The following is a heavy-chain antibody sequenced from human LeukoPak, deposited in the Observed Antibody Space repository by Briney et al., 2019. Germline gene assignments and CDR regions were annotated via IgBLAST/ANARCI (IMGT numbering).Heavy chain of an antibody. D-gene: IGHD5-12*01. Sequence: ASVKVSCKASGYTFTGYYMHWVRQAPGQGLEWMGWINPNSGGTNYAQKFQGRVTMTRDTSISTAYMELSRLRSDDTAVYYCARDMAATRSFDYWGQGTLVTVSS. CDR3: ARDMAATRSFDY. CDR2: INPNSGGT. V-gene: IGHV1-2*02. CDR1: GYTFTGYY. J-gene: IGHJ4*02.